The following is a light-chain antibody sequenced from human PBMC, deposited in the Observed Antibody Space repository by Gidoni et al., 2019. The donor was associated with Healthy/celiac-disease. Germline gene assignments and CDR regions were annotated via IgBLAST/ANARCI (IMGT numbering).Light chain of an antibody. CDR2: DVS. CDR3: SSYTSSSTLV. J-gene: IGLJ2*01. Sequence: QSALTQPAPVSGSPGQPITISCTGTSSDVGGYNDVSCYQQHPCKAPKLMIYDVSTRPSGVSNRFSGSKSGNTASLTISGLQAEDEADYYCSSYTSSSTLVFGGGTKLTVL. CDR1: SSDVGGYND. V-gene: IGLV2-14*01.